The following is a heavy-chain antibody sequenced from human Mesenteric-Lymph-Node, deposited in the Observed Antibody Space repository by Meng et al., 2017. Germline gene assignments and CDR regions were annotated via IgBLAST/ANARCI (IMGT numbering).Heavy chain of an antibody. V-gene: IGHV3-9*01. CDR1: GFTFDDYA. Sequence: GGSLRLSCAASGFTFDDYAMHWVRQAPGKGLEWVSGISWNSGSIGYADSVKGRFTISRDNAKNSLYLQMNSLRAEDTAVYYCARDNGGHYYGSGSYGRPLDYWGQGTLVTVSS. J-gene: IGHJ4*02. CDR2: ISWNSGSI. CDR3: ARDNGGHYYGSGSYGRPLDY. D-gene: IGHD3-10*01.